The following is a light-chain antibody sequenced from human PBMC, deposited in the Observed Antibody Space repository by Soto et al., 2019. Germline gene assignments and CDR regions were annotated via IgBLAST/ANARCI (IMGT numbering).Light chain of an antibody. J-gene: IGLJ2*01. Sequence: QSALTQPASVSGSPGQSITISCTGTSGDIGGYNYVSWYQQHPGKAPKLLISEDTNRPSGVSNRFSGSKSGNTASLTISGLQAEDEADYYCSSYTTNITPVVFGGGTKVTVL. CDR3: SSYTTNITPVV. V-gene: IGLV2-14*01. CDR2: EDT. CDR1: SGDIGGYNY.